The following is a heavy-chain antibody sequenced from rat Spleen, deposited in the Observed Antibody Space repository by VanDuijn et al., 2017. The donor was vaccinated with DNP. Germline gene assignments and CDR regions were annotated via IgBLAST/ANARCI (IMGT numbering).Heavy chain of an antibody. V-gene: IGHV3-1*01. CDR3: ARWSDYFDY. J-gene: IGHJ2*01. CDR1: DYSITSNY. CDR2: ISYSGWI. Sequence: EVQLQESGPGLVKPSQSLSLTCSVTDYSITSNYWGWIRMFPGNKMEWIGHISYSGWITHNPSLRSRISITRDTSKNQFFLQLDSVTSEDTATYYCARWSDYFDYWAQGVMVTVSS. D-gene: IGHD4-2*01.